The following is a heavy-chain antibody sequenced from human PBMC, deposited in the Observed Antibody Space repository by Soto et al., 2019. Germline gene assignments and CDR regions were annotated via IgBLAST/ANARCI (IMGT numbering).Heavy chain of an antibody. CDR2: ISSSCSTI. V-gene: IGHV3-11*01. CDR3: ARDLSLRKSVVAAARGYGY. Sequence: QVHLLESGGGLVKPGGSLRLSCAASGFTFSNYYMSWIRQAPGKGLEWGSYISSSCSTIYYADSVKGRFTISRDNAKNARYLQMNSRRAEDTAVYYCARDLSLRKSVVAAARGYGYWGQGTPVTVSS. CDR1: GFTFSNYY. D-gene: IGHD2-15*01. J-gene: IGHJ4*02.